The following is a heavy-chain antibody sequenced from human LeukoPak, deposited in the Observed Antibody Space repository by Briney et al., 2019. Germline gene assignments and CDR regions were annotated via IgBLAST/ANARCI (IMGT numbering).Heavy chain of an antibody. D-gene: IGHD4-17*01. CDR2: ISAYNGNT. V-gene: IGHV1-18*01. Sequence: ASVKVSCKASGYTFTSYGISWVRQAPGQGLEWMGWISAYNGNTNYAQKLQGRVTMTRNTSISTAYMELSSLRSEDTAVYYCARPYLRGDYVYYYGMDVWGQGTTVTVSS. J-gene: IGHJ6*02. CDR3: ARPYLRGDYVYYYGMDV. CDR1: GYTFTSYG.